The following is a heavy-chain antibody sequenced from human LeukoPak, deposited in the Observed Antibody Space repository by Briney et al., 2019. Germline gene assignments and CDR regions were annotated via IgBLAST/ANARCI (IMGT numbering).Heavy chain of an antibody. CDR3: ARLRTTIYAFDI. CDR1: GGSISSGGYY. D-gene: IGHD4-17*01. V-gene: IGHV4-31*03. CDR2: IYYSGST. Sequence: PSQTLSLTCTVSGGSISSGGYYWSWIRQHLGKGLEWIGYIYYSGSTYYNPSLKSRVTISVDTSKNQFSLKLSSVTAADTAVYYCARLRTTIYAFDIWGQGTMVTVSS. J-gene: IGHJ3*02.